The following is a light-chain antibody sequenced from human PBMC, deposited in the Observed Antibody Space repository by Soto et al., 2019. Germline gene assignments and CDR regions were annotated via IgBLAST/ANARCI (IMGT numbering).Light chain of an antibody. CDR2: DAS. J-gene: IGKJ4*01. CDR1: QSVSSY. Sequence: EIVLTQSPATLSLSPGERATLSCRASQSVSSYLAWYQQKPGQAPRLLIYDASNRATGIPARFSGSGSGTDFTLPISSLEPEDVAVYYCQQRSNWHLTFGGGTQVEIK. V-gene: IGKV3-11*01. CDR3: QQRSNWHLT.